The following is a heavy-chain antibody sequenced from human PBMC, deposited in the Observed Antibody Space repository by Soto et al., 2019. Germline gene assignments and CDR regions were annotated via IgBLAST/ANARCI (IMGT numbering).Heavy chain of an antibody. D-gene: IGHD6-19*01. J-gene: IGHJ6*02. V-gene: IGHV5-51*01. CDR1: GYSFTSYW. CDR2: IYPGDSDT. Sequence: PGASLKISCKGSGYSFTSYWIGWVRQMPGKGLEWMGIIYPGDSDTRYSPSFQGQVTISADKSISTAYLQWSSLKASDTAMYYCARQKYSSGWLDYYYYGMDVWGQGTTVTVSS. CDR3: ARQKYSSGWLDYYYYGMDV.